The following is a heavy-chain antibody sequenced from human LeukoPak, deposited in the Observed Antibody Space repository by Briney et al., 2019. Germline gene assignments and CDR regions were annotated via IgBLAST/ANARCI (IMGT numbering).Heavy chain of an antibody. CDR3: ARGLDYDSSGYYLFRFDY. CDR2: IIPIFGTA. V-gene: IGHV1-69*13. J-gene: IGHJ4*02. Sequence: ASVKVSCKASGGTFSSYAISWVRQAPGQGLEWMGGIIPIFGTANYAQKFQGRVTIIADESTSTAYMELSSLRSEDTAVYYCARGLDYDSSGYYLFRFDYWGQGTLVTVSS. CDR1: GGTFSSYA. D-gene: IGHD3-22*01.